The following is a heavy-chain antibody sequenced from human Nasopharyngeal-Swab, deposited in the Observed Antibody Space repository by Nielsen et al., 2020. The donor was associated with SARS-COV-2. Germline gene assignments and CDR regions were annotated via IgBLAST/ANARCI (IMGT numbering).Heavy chain of an antibody. J-gene: IGHJ6*02. Sequence: GGSLRLSCAASGFTFSDYYMSWIRQAPGKGLEWVSYISSSSSYTNYADSVKGRFTISRDNAKNSLYLQMNSLRAEDTAVYYCARDLSSGNVSQPPGYYYYYGMDVWGQGTTVTVSS. CDR1: GFTFSDYY. V-gene: IGHV3-11*06. D-gene: IGHD3-22*01. CDR2: ISSSSSYT. CDR3: ARDLSSGNVSQPPGYYYYYGMDV.